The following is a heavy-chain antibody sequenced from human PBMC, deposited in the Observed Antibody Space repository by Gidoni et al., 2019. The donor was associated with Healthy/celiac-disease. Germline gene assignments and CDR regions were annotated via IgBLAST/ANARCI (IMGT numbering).Heavy chain of an antibody. CDR1: GFTFSSYD. J-gene: IGHJ2*01. Sequence: EVQLVESGGGLVQPGGSLRLSCAASGFTFSSYDMHWVRQATGKGLEWVSAIGTAGDTYYPGSVKGRFTISRENAKNSLYLQMNSLRAGDTAVYYCARVRGIAAAGFDLWGRGTLVTVSS. CDR2: IGTAGDT. D-gene: IGHD6-13*01. CDR3: ARVRGIAAAGFDL. V-gene: IGHV3-13*01.